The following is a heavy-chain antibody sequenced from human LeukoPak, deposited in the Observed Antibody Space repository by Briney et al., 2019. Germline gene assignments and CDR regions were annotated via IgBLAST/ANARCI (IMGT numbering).Heavy chain of an antibody. CDR2: ISSSGSTI. J-gene: IGHJ4*02. CDR1: GFTFSSYE. D-gene: IGHD2-21*01. CDR3: AKAPVTSCRGAYCYPFDS. Sequence: GGSLRLSCAASGFTFSSYEMNWVRQAPGKGLEWVSYISSSGSTIYHADSVRGRSTISRDNSKNTLYLQMNSLRAEDAAVYFCAKAPVTSCRGAYCYPFDSWGQGTLVTVSS. V-gene: IGHV3-48*03.